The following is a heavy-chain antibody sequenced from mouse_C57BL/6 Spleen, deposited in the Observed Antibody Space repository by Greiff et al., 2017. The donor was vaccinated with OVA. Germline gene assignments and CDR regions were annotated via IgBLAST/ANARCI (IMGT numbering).Heavy chain of an antibody. D-gene: IGHD1-1*01. CDR3: TSPYGSSPWFAY. J-gene: IGHJ3*01. CDR2: IDPETGGT. Sequence: VQLQQSGAELVRPGASVTLSCKASGYTFTDYEMHWVKQTPVHGLEWIGAIDPETGGTAYNQKFKGKAILTADKSSSTAYMELRSLTSEDSAVYYCTSPYGSSPWFAYWGQGTLVTVSA. V-gene: IGHV1-15*01. CDR1: GYTFTDYE.